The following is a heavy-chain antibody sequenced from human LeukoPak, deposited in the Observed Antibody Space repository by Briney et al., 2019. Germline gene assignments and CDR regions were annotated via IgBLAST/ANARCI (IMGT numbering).Heavy chain of an antibody. CDR1: GFTFTSSA. V-gene: IGHV1-58*01. D-gene: IGHD5-18*01. Sequence: SVKVSCKASGFTFTSSAVQWVRQARGQRLEWIGWIVVGSGNTDYAQKFQERVTITRDMSTSTAYMELSSLRSEDTAVYYCAAYVETAMGSAEYFQHWGQGTLVTVSS. CDR3: AAYVETAMGSAEYFQH. CDR2: IVVGSGNT. J-gene: IGHJ1*01.